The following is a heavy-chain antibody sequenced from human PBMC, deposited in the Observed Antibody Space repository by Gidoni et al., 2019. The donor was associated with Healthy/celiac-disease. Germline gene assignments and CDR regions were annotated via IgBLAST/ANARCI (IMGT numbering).Heavy chain of an antibody. CDR3: AKDILQALDCGGDCYSAADY. V-gene: IGHV3-30*18. J-gene: IGHJ4*02. D-gene: IGHD2-21*02. CDR1: GFPFRSYG. CDR2: ISYDGSNK. Sequence: QVQLVESGGGVVQPGRSLRLSCAASGFPFRSYGMHWVRQAPGKGLEWVAVISYDGSNKYYADSVKGRFTISRDNSKNTLYLQMNSLRAEDTAVYYCAKDILQALDCGGDCYSAADYWGQGTLVTVSS.